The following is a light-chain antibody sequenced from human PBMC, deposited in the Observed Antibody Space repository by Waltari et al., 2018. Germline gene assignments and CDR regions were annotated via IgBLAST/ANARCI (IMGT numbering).Light chain of an antibody. Sequence: QSVLTQPASVSGSPGQSITISCTGTNSDIGSYSYVPWYQQYPGNAPKLIIYDLTERPSGVSTRFSGSKSGNTASLTISGLQADDEADYFCSSYTGRGTVIFGRGTMVTVL. V-gene: IGLV2-14*01. CDR2: DLT. CDR3: SSYTGRGTVI. CDR1: NSDIGSYSY. J-gene: IGLJ2*01.